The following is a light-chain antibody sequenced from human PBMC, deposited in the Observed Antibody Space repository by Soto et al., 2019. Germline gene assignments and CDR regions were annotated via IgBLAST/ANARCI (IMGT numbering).Light chain of an antibody. CDR3: QQSYSTSRT. Sequence: DIHMTQSPSSLSASVLDIVTITFLASQSISSYLYWYQQKPGKAPKLLIYAASSLQSGVPSRFSGSGSGTDFTLTISSLQPGDFATYYCQQSYSTSRTFGQGTKVDI. CDR2: AAS. CDR1: QSISSY. V-gene: IGKV1-39*01. J-gene: IGKJ1*01.